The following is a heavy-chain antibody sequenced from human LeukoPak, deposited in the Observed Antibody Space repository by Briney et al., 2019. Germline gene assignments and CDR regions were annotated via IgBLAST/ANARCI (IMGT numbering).Heavy chain of an antibody. CDR1: GFTFSSYS. CDR2: ISSSSSYI. Sequence: GGSLRLSCAASGFTFSSYSMNWVRQAPGKGLEWVSSISSSSSYIYYADSVKGRFTISRDNSNNALFLQMNSPSAEDTAVYFCGKGGSSWSRWDYWGQGTLVTVSS. D-gene: IGHD6-13*01. CDR3: GKGGSSWSRWDY. V-gene: IGHV3-21*04. J-gene: IGHJ4*02.